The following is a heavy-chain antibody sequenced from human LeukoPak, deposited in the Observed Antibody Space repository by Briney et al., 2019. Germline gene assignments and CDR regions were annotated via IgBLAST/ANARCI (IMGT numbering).Heavy chain of an antibody. V-gene: IGHV3-21*01. CDR3: ARDGTYYYDSSGYGGTLNYYYGMDV. D-gene: IGHD3-22*01. Sequence: GGSLRLSCAASGFSFSSYGMSWVRRAPGKGLEWVSSISRSGSYIYYADSVRGRFTISRDNAKNSLYLQMNSLRAEDTAVYYCARDGTYYYDSSGYGGTLNYYYGMDVWGQGTTVTVSS. CDR1: GFSFSSYG. CDR2: ISRSGSYI. J-gene: IGHJ6*02.